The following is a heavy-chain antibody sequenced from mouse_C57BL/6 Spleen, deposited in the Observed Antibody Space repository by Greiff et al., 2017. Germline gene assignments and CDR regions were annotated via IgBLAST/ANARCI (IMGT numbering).Heavy chain of an antibody. CDR1: GYSFTRYY. CDR3: ARTYYDYDGGAMDY. CDR2: IYPGSGNT. D-gene: IGHD2-4*01. J-gene: IGHJ4*01. V-gene: IGHV1-66*01. Sequence: VQLQQSGPELVKPGASVKISCKASGYSFTRYYIHWVKQRPGQGLEWIGWIYPGSGNTKYNEKFKGKATLTADTSSSTAYMQLSSLTSEDSAVYYCARTYYDYDGGAMDYWGQGTSVTVSS.